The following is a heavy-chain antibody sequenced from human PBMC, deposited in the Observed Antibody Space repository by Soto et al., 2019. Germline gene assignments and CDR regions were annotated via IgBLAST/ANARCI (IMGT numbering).Heavy chain of an antibody. D-gene: IGHD2-21*02. CDR1: GGSISDVYYR. CDR2: IHYSGSI. V-gene: IGHV4-30-4*08. CDR3: AREDDGGDRDYYGLDV. Sequence: TSLPLPLPWTVSGGSISDVYYRWTWIRQSPGKGLEWIGYIHYSGSIIYNPSFKSRVTISVDTSKNQFSLQLSSVTAADTAVYFCAREDDGGDRDYYGLDVWGQGTTVTVSS. J-gene: IGHJ6*02.